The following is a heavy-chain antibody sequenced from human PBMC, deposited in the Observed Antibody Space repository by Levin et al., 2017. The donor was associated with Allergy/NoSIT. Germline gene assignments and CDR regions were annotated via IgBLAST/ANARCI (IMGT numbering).Heavy chain of an antibody. J-gene: IGHJ6*02. V-gene: IGHV4-59*01. Sequence: PSETLSLTCTVSGDSISSYFWSWIRQPPGKGLEWIGYISYSGNSKYNPSPRSRVTISVDTSKNQFSLKLRSVTAADTAIYYCARDRVTAADGTYYFYGMDVWGQGTTVTVSS. CDR1: GDSISSYF. D-gene: IGHD6-13*01. CDR2: ISYSGNS. CDR3: ARDRVTAADGTYYFYGMDV.